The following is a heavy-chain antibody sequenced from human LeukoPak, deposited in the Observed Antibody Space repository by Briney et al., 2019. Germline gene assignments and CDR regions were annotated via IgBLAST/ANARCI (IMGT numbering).Heavy chain of an antibody. CDR3: ARARAVAGTMDY. Sequence: SETLSLTCAVYGGSFSGYYWSWIRQPPGKGLEWIGEINHSGSTNYNPPLKSRVTISVDTSKNQFSLKLSSVTAADTAVYYCARARAVAGTMDYRGQGTLVTVSS. V-gene: IGHV4-34*01. CDR1: GGSFSGYY. D-gene: IGHD6-19*01. J-gene: IGHJ4*02. CDR2: INHSGST.